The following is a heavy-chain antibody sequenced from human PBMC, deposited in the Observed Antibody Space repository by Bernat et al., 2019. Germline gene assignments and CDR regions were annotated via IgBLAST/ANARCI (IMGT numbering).Heavy chain of an antibody. CDR2: ISSSGSTI. V-gene: IGHV3-11*01. Sequence: QVQLVESGGGLVKPGGSLRLSCAASGFTFSDYYMSWIRQAPGKGLERVSYISSSGSTIYYADSVKGRFTISRDNAKNSLYLQMNSLRAEDTAVYYCARDLSHKIRYSSSLGNDYWGQGTLVTVSS. D-gene: IGHD6-13*01. CDR3: ARDLSHKIRYSSSLGNDY. J-gene: IGHJ4*02. CDR1: GFTFSDYY.